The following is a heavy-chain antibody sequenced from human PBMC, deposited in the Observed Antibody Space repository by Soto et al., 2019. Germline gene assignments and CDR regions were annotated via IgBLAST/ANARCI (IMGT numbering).Heavy chain of an antibody. D-gene: IGHD3-3*01. J-gene: IGHJ4*02. CDR2: ITWNSRVL. CDR3: AKGRYDFWSPYYFDS. CDR1: GFNFDDFA. Sequence: SVTLSLAGTGFNFDDFAMHWVRQSPGKGLEWVSGITWNSRVLAYADSVKGRFTISRDNARNSLYLQMDSLRDEDTALYYCAKGRYDFWSPYYFDSWGQGTLVTVSS. V-gene: IGHV3-9*01.